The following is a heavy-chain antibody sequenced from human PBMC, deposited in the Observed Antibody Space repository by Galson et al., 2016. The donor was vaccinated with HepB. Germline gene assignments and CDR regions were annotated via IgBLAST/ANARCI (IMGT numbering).Heavy chain of an antibody. CDR2: THYSGST. CDR3: ARDKNERGYSYGHFDY. CDR1: GGSVSSGGYY. V-gene: IGHV4-31*03. D-gene: IGHD5-18*01. J-gene: IGHJ4*02. Sequence: TLSLTCTVSGGSVSSGGYYWSWIRQHPGKGLEWIGYTHYSGSTYYNPSLESRVSISVDTSKNQFSLKLSSATAADTAVYYCARDKNERGYSYGHFDYWGQGALVTVSS.